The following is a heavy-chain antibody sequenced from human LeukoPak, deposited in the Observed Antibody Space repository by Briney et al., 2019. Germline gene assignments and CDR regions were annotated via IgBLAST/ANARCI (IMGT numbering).Heavy chain of an antibody. Sequence: ASVKVSCKASGYTFTSYYMHWVRQAPGQGREWMGIINPSGGSTSYAQKFQGRVTITRDMSTSTAYMELSSLRSEDTAVYYCAAVVSTGAIAAAGNYWGQGTLVTVSS. V-gene: IGHV1-46*01. CDR1: GYTFTSYY. D-gene: IGHD6-13*01. CDR3: AAVVSTGAIAAAGNY. J-gene: IGHJ4*02. CDR2: INPSGGST.